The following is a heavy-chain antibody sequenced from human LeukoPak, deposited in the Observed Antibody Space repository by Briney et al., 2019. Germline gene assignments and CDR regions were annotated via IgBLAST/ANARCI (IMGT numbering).Heavy chain of an antibody. J-gene: IGHJ4*02. CDR2: INHSGST. CDR1: GGSLSGYY. V-gene: IGHV4-34*01. Sequence: PSETLSLTCAVYGGSLSGYYWSWIRQPPGKGLEWIGEINHSGSTNYNPSLKSRVTISVDTSKNQSSLKLSSVTAADTAVYYCARGQSREQQLVLGYFDYWGQGTLVTVSS. D-gene: IGHD6-13*01. CDR3: ARGQSREQQLVLGYFDY.